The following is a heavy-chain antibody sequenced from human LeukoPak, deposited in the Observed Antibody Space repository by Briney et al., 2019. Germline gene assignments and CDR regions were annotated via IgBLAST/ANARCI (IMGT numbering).Heavy chain of an antibody. V-gene: IGHV3-30*18. D-gene: IGHD3-22*01. CDR2: ISYDGSNK. CDR1: GFTFSSYG. Sequence: PGGSLRLSCAASGFTFSSYGMHWVRQAPGKGLEWVAVISYDGSNKYYADSVKGRFTISRDNSKNTLYPQMNSLRAEDTAVYYCAKDDYDSTWGQGTLVTVSS. CDR3: AKDDYDST. J-gene: IGHJ5*02.